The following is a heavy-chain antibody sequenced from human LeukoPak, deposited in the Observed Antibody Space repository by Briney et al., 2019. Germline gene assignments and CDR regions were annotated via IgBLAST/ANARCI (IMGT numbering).Heavy chain of an antibody. CDR3: ARDGASDVLLWFGELPR. D-gene: IGHD3-10*01. Sequence: ASVKVSCKASGYTFTGYYIHWVRQAPGQGLEWMGWINTNSGGTNYAQKFQGRVTMTRDMSISTAYMELSRLRSDDTAVYYCARDGASDVLLWFGELPRWGQGTLVTVSS. CDR1: GYTFTGYY. J-gene: IGHJ4*02. V-gene: IGHV1-2*02. CDR2: INTNSGGT.